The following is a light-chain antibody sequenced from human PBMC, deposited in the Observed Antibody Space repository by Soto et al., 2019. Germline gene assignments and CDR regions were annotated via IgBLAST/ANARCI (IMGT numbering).Light chain of an antibody. CDR1: SSDVGGYNY. Sequence: QPVLTQPASVSGSPGQSITISCTGTSSDVGGYNYVSWYQQHPGKAPKLMIYDVTNRPSGVSDRFSGSKSGNTASLTISGLQAEDEANYYCSSYTSSNTLVFGGGIKLTVL. CDR2: DVT. J-gene: IGLJ2*01. CDR3: SSYTSSNTLV. V-gene: IGLV2-14*01.